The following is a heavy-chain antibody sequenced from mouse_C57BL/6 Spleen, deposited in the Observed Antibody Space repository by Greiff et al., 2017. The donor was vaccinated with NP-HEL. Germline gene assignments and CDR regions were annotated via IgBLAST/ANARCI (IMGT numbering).Heavy chain of an antibody. CDR3: TRDYYGSSYWGLAY. V-gene: IGHV1-15*01. D-gene: IGHD1-1*01. J-gene: IGHJ3*01. CDR1: GYTFTDYE. Sequence: VQLQQSGAELVRPGASVTLSCKASGYTFTDYEMHWVKQTPVHGLEWIGAIDPETGGTAYNQKFKGKAILTADKSSSTAYMELRSLTSEDSAVYYCTRDYYGSSYWGLAYWGQGTLVTVSA. CDR2: IDPETGGT.